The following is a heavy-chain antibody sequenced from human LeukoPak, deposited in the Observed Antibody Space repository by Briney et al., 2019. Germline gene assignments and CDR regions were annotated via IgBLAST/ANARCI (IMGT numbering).Heavy chain of an antibody. CDR3: ARGRYDILTGPSTPYYYYYMDV. D-gene: IGHD3-9*01. CDR1: GYSFTSYW. Sequence: GESLKISCKGSGYSFTSYWIGWVRQMPGKGLEWMGIIYPGDSDTRYSPSFQGQVTISADKSISTAYMELSRLRSDDTAVYYCARGRYDILTGPSTPYYYYYMDVWAKGTTVTISS. CDR2: IYPGDSDT. V-gene: IGHV5-51*01. J-gene: IGHJ6*03.